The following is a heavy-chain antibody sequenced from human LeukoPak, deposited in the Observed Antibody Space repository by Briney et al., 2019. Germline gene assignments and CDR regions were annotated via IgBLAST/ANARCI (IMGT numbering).Heavy chain of an antibody. D-gene: IGHD6-6*01. CDR3: ARGIAARPYWFDP. Sequence: GGSLRLSCAASGFTFSSYSMNWVRQAPGKGLEWVSSISSSSSYIYYADSVKGRFTISRDNAKNSLYLQMNSLRAEDTAVYYCARGIAARPYWFDPWGQGTLVTVSS. CDR2: ISSSSSYI. J-gene: IGHJ5*02. V-gene: IGHV3-21*01. CDR1: GFTFSSYS.